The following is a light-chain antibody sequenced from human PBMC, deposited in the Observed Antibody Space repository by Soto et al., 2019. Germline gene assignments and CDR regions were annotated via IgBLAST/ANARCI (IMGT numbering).Light chain of an antibody. CDR1: NSDVGGYNY. CDR2: DVS. V-gene: IGLV2-11*01. Sequence: QSVLTQPRSVSGSPGQSVTISCTGTNSDVGGYNYVSWYQQHPGKAPRLIIYDVSQRPSGVPDRFSGSKSGNTASLTISGLQAEDEAEYSCCSSTDTDIVVFGTGTKLTVL. CDR3: CSSTDTDIVV. J-gene: IGLJ1*01.